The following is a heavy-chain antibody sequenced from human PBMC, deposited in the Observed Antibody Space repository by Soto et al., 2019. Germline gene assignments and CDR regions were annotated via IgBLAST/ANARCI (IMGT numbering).Heavy chain of an antibody. CDR2: LTVTGDSA. V-gene: IGHV3-23*01. CDR3: TTSFLDYYYYYGMDV. J-gene: IGHJ6*02. Sequence: VGSLRLSCAASGVRLSDSAVSWVRQAPGKGLEWVSSLTVTGDSAFYSDSVKGRFTISRDDSKNTLYLQMSSLKTEDTAVYYCTTSFLDYYYYYGMDVWGQGTTVTVSS. CDR1: GVRLSDSA.